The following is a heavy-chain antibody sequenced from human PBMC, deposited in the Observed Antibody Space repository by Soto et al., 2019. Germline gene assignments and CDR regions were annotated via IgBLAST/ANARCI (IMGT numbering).Heavy chain of an antibody. CDR2: ISGDGETT. CDR3: VKDWTGKKCPCMDV. V-gene: IGHV3-23*01. CDR1: GFTFNAHA. J-gene: IGHJ6*02. D-gene: IGHD2-8*02. Sequence: EVQVLESGGGLLQPGGSLRLSCVASGFTFNAHAMTWVRQGPGMGLEWISSISGDGETTYYVDSVKGRFTVSRDNSKNTVSLQMNSLRVEDTATYYCVKDWTGKKCPCMDVWGQGTTVTVSS.